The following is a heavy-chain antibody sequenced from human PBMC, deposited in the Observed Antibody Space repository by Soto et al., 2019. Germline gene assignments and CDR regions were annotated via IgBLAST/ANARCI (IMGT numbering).Heavy chain of an antibody. J-gene: IGHJ4*02. CDR2: ISSSSSYI. Sequence: GGSLRLSCAASGFTFSSYSMNWVRQAPGKGLEWVSSISSSSSYIYYADSVKGRFTISRDNAKNSLYLQMNSLRAEDTAVYYCARSRLVVAATRPTDYDYWGQGTLVTVSS. V-gene: IGHV3-21*01. D-gene: IGHD2-15*01. CDR1: GFTFSSYS. CDR3: ARSRLVVAATRPTDYDY.